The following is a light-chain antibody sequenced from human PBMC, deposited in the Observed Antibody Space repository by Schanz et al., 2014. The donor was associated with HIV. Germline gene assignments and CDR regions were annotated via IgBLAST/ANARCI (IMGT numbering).Light chain of an antibody. CDR2: ATS. CDR1: QSVSSSF. CDR3: QQYFTWWS. J-gene: IGKJ1*01. V-gene: IGKV3-20*01. Sequence: EIVLTQSPDTLSLSPGERATLSCRASQSVSSSFLAWYQQKPGQAPRLLIYATSSRATDIPDRFSGSGSGTEFTLTINSLQSEDFAFYYCQQYFTWWSFGQGTKLEIK.